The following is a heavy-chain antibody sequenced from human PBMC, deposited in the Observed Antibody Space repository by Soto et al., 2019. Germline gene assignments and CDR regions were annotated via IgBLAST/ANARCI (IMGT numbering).Heavy chain of an antibody. D-gene: IGHD2-8*01. Sequence: QLQLQESGPGLVKPSETLSLTCTVSGGSISTSSYYWGWIRQPPGKGLEWIGTIYYSGNTYYNPSLKSRVTISVDTSKNQFSLKLSSVTAADTAVYYCARHVPSGVYYYYGMDVWGQGTTVTVSS. V-gene: IGHV4-39*01. CDR2: IYYSGNT. J-gene: IGHJ6*02. CDR3: ARHVPSGVYYYYGMDV. CDR1: GGSISTSSYY.